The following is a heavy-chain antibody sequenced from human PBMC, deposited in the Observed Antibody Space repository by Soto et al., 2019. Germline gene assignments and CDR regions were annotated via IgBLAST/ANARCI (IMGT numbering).Heavy chain of an antibody. J-gene: IGHJ4*02. Sequence: TLTLTCPVPGASIKIGDYSRTWIRQPPGEGLEWIGHIYYSGSAYYNPSLKGRAGISVGSSKSQASLKLTSVTAADTAVYFCARILMNYYRLDDWGQGAPVTVS. CDR1: GASIKIGDYS. CDR2: IYYSGSA. D-gene: IGHD3-10*01. V-gene: IGHV4-30-4*01. CDR3: ARILMNYYRLDD.